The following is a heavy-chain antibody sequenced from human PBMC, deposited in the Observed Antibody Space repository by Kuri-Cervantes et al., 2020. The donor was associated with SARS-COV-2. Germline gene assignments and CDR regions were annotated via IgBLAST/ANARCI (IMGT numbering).Heavy chain of an antibody. CDR2: INHSGNT. CDR3: ARGDYCSSTSCSKRGDWFDP. J-gene: IGHJ5*02. D-gene: IGHD2-2*01. Sequence: GSLRLSCAVYGGSFSDYYWSWVRQPPGKGLEWIGEINHSGNTNYDPSLKSRVTISVDTSKNQFSLKLSSVTAADTAVYYCARGDYCSSTSCSKRGDWFDPWGQGTLVTVSS. V-gene: IGHV4-34*01. CDR1: GGSFSDYY.